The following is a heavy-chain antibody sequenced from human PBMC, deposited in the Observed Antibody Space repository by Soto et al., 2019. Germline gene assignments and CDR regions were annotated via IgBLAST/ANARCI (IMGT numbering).Heavy chain of an antibody. CDR2: INAGNGNT. CDR1: GYTFTSYA. J-gene: IGHJ5*02. CDR3: ARDLRRITGTTYWFDP. V-gene: IGHV1-3*01. D-gene: IGHD1-7*01. Sequence: ASLKVSCKASGYTFTSYAMHWVRQAPGQRLEWMGWINAGNGNTKYSQKFQGRVTITRDTSASTAYMELSSLRSEDTAVYYCARDLRRITGTTYWFDPWGQGTLVTVSS.